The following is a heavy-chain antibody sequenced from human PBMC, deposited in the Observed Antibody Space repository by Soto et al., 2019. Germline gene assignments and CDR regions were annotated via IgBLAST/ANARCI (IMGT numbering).Heavy chain of an antibody. D-gene: IGHD5-18*01. V-gene: IGHV1-58*01. CDR2: IVVGSGNT. Sequence: SVKVSCKASGFTITSSAVQWVRQARGQRLEWIGWIVVGSGNTNYAQKFQERVTITRDMSTSTAYMELSSLRSEDTAVYYCAAGRRDTAMGSGYWGQGTLVTVSS. J-gene: IGHJ4*02. CDR3: AAGRRDTAMGSGY. CDR1: GFTITSSA.